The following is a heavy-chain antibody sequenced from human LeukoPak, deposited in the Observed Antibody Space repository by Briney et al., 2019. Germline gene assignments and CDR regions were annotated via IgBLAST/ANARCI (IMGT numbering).Heavy chain of an antibody. J-gene: IGHJ3*02. D-gene: IGHD3-10*01. CDR2: IIPIFGTA. CDR3: ASRITMVRGVIWIDAFDI. V-gene: IGHV1-69*06. CDR1: GGTFSNYA. Sequence: ASVKVSCKASGGTFSNYAISWVRQAPGQGLEWMGGIIPIFGTANYAQKFRGRVTITADKSTRTAYMELSSLRSEDTAVYYCASRITMVRGVIWIDAFDIWGQGTMVTVSS.